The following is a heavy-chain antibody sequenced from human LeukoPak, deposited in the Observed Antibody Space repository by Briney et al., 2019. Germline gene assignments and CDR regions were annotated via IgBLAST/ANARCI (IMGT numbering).Heavy chain of an antibody. CDR1: GFTFYKSA. V-gene: IGHV3-23*01. J-gene: IGHJ4*02. Sequence: PGGSLRLSCAASGFTFYKSAMTWVRQAPGMGLEWVSAISGRGDFTYYADSVKGRFTISRDNSKNMLYLQMTSLRADDTAVYYCARREAEESGPIDYWGQGTLVTVSS. D-gene: IGHD3-3*01. CDR3: ARREAEESGPIDY. CDR2: ISGRGDFT.